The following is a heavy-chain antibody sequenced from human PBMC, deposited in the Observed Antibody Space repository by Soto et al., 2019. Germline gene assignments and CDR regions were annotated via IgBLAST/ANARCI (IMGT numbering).Heavy chain of an antibody. V-gene: IGHV4-31*03. CDR2: IYYSGST. D-gene: IGHD5-18*01. Sequence: SETLSLTCTVSGGSISSGGYYWSWIRQHPGKGLEWIGYIYYSGSTYYNPSLKSRVTISVDTSKNQFSLKLSSVTAADTAVYYCARATVDTAMVILNYFDYWGQGTLVTVSS. CDR3: ARATVDTAMVILNYFDY. J-gene: IGHJ4*02. CDR1: GGSISSGGYY.